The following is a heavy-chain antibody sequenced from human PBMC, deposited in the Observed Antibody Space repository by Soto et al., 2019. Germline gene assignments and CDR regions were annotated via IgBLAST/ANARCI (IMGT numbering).Heavy chain of an antibody. D-gene: IGHD1-7*01. J-gene: IGHJ6*02. CDR3: ARTGNFRPGKYYYYGMDV. CDR2: ISYDGSNK. CDR1: GFTFSSYA. V-gene: IGHV3-30-3*01. Sequence: QVQLVESGGGVVQPGRSLRLSCAASGFTFSSYAMHWVRQAPGKGLEWVAVISYDGSNKYYADSVKGRFTISRDNSKNTLYLQMNSLRAEDTAVYYCARTGNFRPGKYYYYGMDVWGQGTTVTVSS.